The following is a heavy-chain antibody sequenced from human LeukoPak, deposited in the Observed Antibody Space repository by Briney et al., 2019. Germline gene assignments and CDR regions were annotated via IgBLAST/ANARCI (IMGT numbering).Heavy chain of an antibody. CDR1: GFTFSSYS. CDR2: ISGSTGTI. Sequence: GGSLRLSCGASGFTFSSYSMNWVRQAPGKGLEWVSYISGSTGTIYYADSVTGRFTIFRDNANNSLFLQMNSLRGEDSAIYYCARGSGTAGRVYSFDYWGQGTMVTVS. J-gene: IGHJ4*02. V-gene: IGHV3-48*01. CDR3: ARGSGTAGRVYSFDY. D-gene: IGHD1-14*01.